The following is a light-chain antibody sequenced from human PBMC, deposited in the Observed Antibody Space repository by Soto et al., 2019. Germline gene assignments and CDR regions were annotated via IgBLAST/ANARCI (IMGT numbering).Light chain of an antibody. J-gene: IGKJ4*01. CDR2: GAS. Sequence: EIVMTQSPGTLSVSPGERATLSCRTSQSVSSNLAWYQQKPGQGPRLLIYGASTRATGISARFSGSGSGTEFTLTISSLQSEDFAVYYCQQYNNWPLTFGGGTKVEIK. CDR3: QQYNNWPLT. V-gene: IGKV3-15*01. CDR1: QSVSSN.